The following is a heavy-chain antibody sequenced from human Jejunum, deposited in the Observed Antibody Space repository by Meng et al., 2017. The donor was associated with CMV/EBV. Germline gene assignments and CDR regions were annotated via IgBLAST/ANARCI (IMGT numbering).Heavy chain of an antibody. Sequence: QVKLWQSGAEFNQPGAPVKVSCRPPGYTFSSYAINWGRQAPGQGPDWMGWIDPNTGNPTYDQGFTGRFVFSLDTSVSTAYLQINSLRADDTAVYYCARDSPLDGYSLLDYWGQGTLVTVSS. V-gene: IGHV7-4-1*02. J-gene: IGHJ4*02. CDR3: ARDSPLDGYSLLDY. CDR1: GYTFSSYA. CDR2: IDPNTGNP. D-gene: IGHD5-24*01.